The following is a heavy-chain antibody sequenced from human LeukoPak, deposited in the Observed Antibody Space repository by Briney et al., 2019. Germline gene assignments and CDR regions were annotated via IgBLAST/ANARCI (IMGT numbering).Heavy chain of an antibody. V-gene: IGHV3-23*01. D-gene: IGHD3-10*01. CDR1: GFTFSSYA. CDR2: ISGNGGSI. CDR3: AKSAYGSGSFY. J-gene: IGHJ4*02. Sequence: PGGSLRLSCSASGFTFSSYAMSWVRQAPGKGLEWVSAISGNGGSIFYADSVKGRFTISRDNSKNTLYLQMNSLRAEDTAVYYCAKSAYGSGSFYWGQGTLVTVSS.